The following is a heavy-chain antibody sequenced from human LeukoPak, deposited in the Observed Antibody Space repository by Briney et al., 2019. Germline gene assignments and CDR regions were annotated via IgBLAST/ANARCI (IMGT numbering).Heavy chain of an antibody. Sequence: ASVKVSCKASGYTFTSYGISWVRQAPGQGLEWMGWISAYNGSTNYAQKLQGRVTMTTDTSTSTAYMELRSLRSDDTAVYYCARGQYQLLRRDPAKYYFDYWGQGTLVTVSS. CDR2: ISAYNGST. CDR1: GYTFTSYG. D-gene: IGHD2-2*01. V-gene: IGHV1-18*04. CDR3: ARGQYQLLRRDPAKYYFDY. J-gene: IGHJ4*02.